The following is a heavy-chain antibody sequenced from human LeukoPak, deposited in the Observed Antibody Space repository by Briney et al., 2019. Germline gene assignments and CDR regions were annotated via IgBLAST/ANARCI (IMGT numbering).Heavy chain of an antibody. Sequence: PGGSLRLSCAASGFTFTNYWMNWLRQAPGKGLEWVSGISGGGGSTNYADSVKGRFTISRDNSKNTLYLQMNSLRAEDTALYYCAKGGGDSWHGFDYWGQGTLVTVSS. V-gene: IGHV3-23*01. CDR3: AKGGGDSWHGFDY. J-gene: IGHJ4*02. D-gene: IGHD2-21*02. CDR1: GFTFTNYW. CDR2: ISGGGGST.